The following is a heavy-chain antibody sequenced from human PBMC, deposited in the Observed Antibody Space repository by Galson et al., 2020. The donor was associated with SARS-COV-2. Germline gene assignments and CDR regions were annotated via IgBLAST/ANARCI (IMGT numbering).Heavy chain of an antibody. Sequence: SDTLSLPCTVSGGSNSSYYWSWLRQPPGKRLEWIGYIYYSGSTNYNPSLTIRVTISVDTSKNQFSLKLSSVTAADTAVYYCAGSQGTLALYGMDVWGQGTTVTVFS. J-gene: IGHJ6*02. CDR1: GGSNSSYY. CDR2: IYYSGST. V-gene: IGHV4-59*07. CDR3: AGSQGTLALYGMDV.